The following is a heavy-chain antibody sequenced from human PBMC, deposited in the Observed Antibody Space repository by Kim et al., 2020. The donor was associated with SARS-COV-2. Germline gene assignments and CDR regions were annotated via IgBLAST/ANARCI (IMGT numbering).Heavy chain of an antibody. CDR1: GFNFGNYG. J-gene: IGHJ6*02. V-gene: IGHV3-30*18. CDR3: AKEKLVMGSYYGMDV. D-gene: IGHD3-22*01. Sequence: GGSLRLSCAASGFNFGNYGFHWVRQAPGEGLEWVALISNDGSNKYYGDSVKGPFTISRDNSKNTLFLLMNSLRPEDTAVYYCAKEKLVMGSYYGMDVWG. CDR2: ISNDGSNK.